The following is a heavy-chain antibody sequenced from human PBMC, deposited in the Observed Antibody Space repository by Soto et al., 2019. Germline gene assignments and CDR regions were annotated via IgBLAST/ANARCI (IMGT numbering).Heavy chain of an antibody. J-gene: IGHJ4*02. Sequence: QVQVVESGGGVVQPGGSLRLSCAASGFTFSTSAMHWVRQAPGKGLEWMAMISKGGNKKYYADSVKGRFTISSAISESTLYLQMNRLRTEYTAVYYCAREEFEAGRGHFGYWGQGTLVSVSS. CDR2: ISKGGNKK. CDR1: GFTFSTSA. D-gene: IGHD6-13*01. CDR3: AREEFEAGRGHFGY. V-gene: IGHV3-30-3*01.